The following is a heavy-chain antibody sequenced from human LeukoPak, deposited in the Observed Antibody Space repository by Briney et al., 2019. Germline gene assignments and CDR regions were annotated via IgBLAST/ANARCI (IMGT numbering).Heavy chain of an antibody. Sequence: AGGSLRLSCAASGFTFSSYAMHWVRQAPGKGLEWVAVISYDGSNKYYADSVKGRFTISRDNSKNTLYLQMNSLRAEDTAVYYCARARPSMWIDYWGQGTLVTVSS. D-gene: IGHD5-12*01. CDR3: ARARPSMWIDY. CDR2: ISYDGSNK. CDR1: GFTFSSYA. J-gene: IGHJ4*02. V-gene: IGHV3-30*04.